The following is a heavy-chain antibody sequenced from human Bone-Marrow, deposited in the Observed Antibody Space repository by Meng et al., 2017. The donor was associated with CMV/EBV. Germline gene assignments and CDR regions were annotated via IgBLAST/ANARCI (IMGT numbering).Heavy chain of an antibody. Sequence: GGSLRLSCAASGFTVSSNYMSWVRQAPGKGLVWVSRINSDGSSTSYADSVKGRFTISRDNAKNTLYLQMNSLRAEDTAVYYCAELTIFGVATDNKENAFDIWGQGTMVTVSS. D-gene: IGHD3-3*01. J-gene: IGHJ3*02. V-gene: IGHV3-74*01. CDR3: AELTIFGVATDNKENAFDI. CDR2: INSDGSST. CDR1: GFTVSSNY.